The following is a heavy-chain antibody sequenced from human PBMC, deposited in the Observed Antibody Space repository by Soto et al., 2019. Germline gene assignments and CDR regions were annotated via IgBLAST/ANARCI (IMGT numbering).Heavy chain of an antibody. J-gene: IGHJ3*01. CDR3: TKDTHSPSGYFEAFDV. D-gene: IGHD3-22*01. V-gene: IGHV3-9*01. CDR2: ISWNSGII. CDR1: GFTFEDHT. Sequence: DAQLVESGGGLVQPGKSLRISCVASGFTFEDHTMHWVRQAPGRGLEWVSCISWNSGIIGYADSVKGRFTISRDNAKNALYLRMDSLRPEDTAVYYCTKDTHSPSGYFEAFDVWGQGTKVTVSS.